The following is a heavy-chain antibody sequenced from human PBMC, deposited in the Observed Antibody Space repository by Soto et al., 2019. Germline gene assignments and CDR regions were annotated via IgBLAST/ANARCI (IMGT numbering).Heavy chain of an antibody. J-gene: IGHJ3*01. Sequence: QVQLVQSGAEVRKPGSSVKVSCKAPGGTFSTYIISWVRQAPGQGLEWKGRIIPIPDITNYAQKFQGRVTVTADRSTSTAYMELTSLKSEDTAVYYCVRDRITTRGDAFDLWGQGTMVTVSS. CDR1: GGTFSTYI. V-gene: IGHV1-69*08. CDR2: IIPIPDIT. CDR3: VRDRITTRGDAFDL. D-gene: IGHD3-3*01.